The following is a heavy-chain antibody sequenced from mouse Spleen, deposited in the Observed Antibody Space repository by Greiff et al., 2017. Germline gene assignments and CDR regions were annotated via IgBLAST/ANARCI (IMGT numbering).Heavy chain of an antibody. CDR1: GFTFSSYA. V-gene: IGHV5-9-3*01. CDR2: ISSGGSYT. D-gene: IGHD1-1*01. J-gene: IGHJ2*01. CDR3: ARQASYYGSSYDY. Sequence: EVKLMESGGGLVKPGGSLKLSCAASGFTFSSYAMSWVRQTPQKRLEWVATISSGGSYTYYPDSVKGRFTISRDNAKNTLYLQMSSLRSEDTAMYYCARQASYYGSSYDYWGQGTTLTVSS.